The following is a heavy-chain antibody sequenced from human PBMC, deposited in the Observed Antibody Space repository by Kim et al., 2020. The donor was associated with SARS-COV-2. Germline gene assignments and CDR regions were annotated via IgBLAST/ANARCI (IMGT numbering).Heavy chain of an antibody. D-gene: IGHD1-7*01. Sequence: GGSLRLSCAASGFTFSNYGMSWVRQAPGRGLEWVSGTFRSGVIKGYADSVKGRFTISRDNFKNTVYLQMNSLRAEDTAVYYCAQQNYCCHNWGQGTLVTVSS. V-gene: IGHV3-23*01. CDR3: AQQNYCCHN. CDR1: GFTFSNYG. CDR2: TFRSGVIK. J-gene: IGHJ4*02.